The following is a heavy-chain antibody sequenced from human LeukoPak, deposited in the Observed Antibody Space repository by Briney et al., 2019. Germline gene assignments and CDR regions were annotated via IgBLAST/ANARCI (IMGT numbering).Heavy chain of an antibody. CDR1: GFTFSNYW. D-gene: IGHD3-10*01. J-gene: IGHJ4*02. V-gene: IGHV3-7*03. CDR2: IKEDGSEK. Sequence: GGSLRLSCAASGFTFSNYWMSWVRQAPGKGLEWVANIKEDGSEKHYVDSVKGRFTISRDNAKDSLYLQMNSLRVDDTAVYYCARTIRGYWGQGTLVTVSS. CDR3: ARTIRGY.